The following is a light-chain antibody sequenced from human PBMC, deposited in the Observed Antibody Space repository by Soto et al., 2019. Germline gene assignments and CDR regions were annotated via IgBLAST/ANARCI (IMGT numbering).Light chain of an antibody. CDR3: QQYGSSTPWT. Sequence: EIVLTQSPGTLSLSPGERATLSCRASQSVSRSYLAWYQQKPGQAPRLLIYGASSRATGIPDRFSGSGSGTDFTLTISRLEPEDFAVYYWQQYGSSTPWTFGQGTKVEIK. V-gene: IGKV3-20*01. CDR1: QSVSRSY. CDR2: GAS. J-gene: IGKJ1*01.